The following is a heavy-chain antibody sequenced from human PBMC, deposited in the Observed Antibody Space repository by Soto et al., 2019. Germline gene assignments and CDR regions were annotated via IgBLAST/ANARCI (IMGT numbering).Heavy chain of an antibody. J-gene: IGHJ4*02. D-gene: IGHD3-9*01. CDR3: ANLLRYFDWSPVDY. V-gene: IGHV3-23*01. Sequence: GGSLRLSCAASGFTFSSYAMSWVRQAPGKGLEWVSAISGSGGSTYYADSVKGRFTISRDNSKNTLYLQMNSLRAEDTAVYYCANLLRYFDWSPVDYWGQGTLVTVSS. CDR1: GFTFSSYA. CDR2: ISGSGGST.